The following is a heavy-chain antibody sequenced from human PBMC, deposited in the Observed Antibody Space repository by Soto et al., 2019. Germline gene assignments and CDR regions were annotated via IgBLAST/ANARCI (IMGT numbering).Heavy chain of an antibody. Sequence: GGSLRLSCAASGFTFDDYAMHWVRQAPGKGLEWVSGISWNSGSIGYADSVKGRFTISRDNAKNSLYLQMNSLRAEDTALYYCAKEGGEGHYDYIWGSYRSGPNFDYWGQGTLVTVSS. V-gene: IGHV3-9*01. D-gene: IGHD3-16*02. J-gene: IGHJ4*02. CDR1: GFTFDDYA. CDR3: AKEGGEGHYDYIWGSYRSGPNFDY. CDR2: ISWNSGSI.